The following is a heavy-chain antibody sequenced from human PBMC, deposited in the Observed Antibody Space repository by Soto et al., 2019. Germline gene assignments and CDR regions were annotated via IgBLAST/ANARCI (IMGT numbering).Heavy chain of an antibody. CDR1: GFTFSAYD. V-gene: IGHV3-13*05. CDR3: ARAYSGRLPRRADYYFAMDV. CDR2: IGAADDP. J-gene: IGHJ6*02. Sequence: PGESLKISCAAPGFTFSAYDMHWVRQTTGKGLEWVSAIGAADDPYYLGSVKGRLTISRENAKNSLYLQMNSLRAEDTAVYYCARAYSGRLPRRADYYFAMDVWGQGTTVTVSS. D-gene: IGHD2-15*01.